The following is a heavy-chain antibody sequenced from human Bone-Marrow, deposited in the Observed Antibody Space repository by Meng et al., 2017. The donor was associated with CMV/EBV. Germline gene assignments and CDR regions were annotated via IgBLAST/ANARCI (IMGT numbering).Heavy chain of an antibody. D-gene: IGHD2-15*01. CDR3: ARDLLPDI. V-gene: IGHV4-30-4*08. CDR1: GGSISSGDYY. CDR2: IYYSGST. Sequence: SETLSLTCTVSGGSISSGDYYWSWIRQPPGKGLEWIGYIYYSGSTYYNPSLKSRLTISVDTSKNQFSLQLRSVTAADTAVYYCARDLLPDIWGQGTLVTVSS. J-gene: IGHJ4*02.